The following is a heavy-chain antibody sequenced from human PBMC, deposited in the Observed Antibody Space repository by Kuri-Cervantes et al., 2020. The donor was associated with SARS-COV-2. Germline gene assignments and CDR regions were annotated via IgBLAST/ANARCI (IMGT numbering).Heavy chain of an antibody. Sequence: GGSLRLSCAASGFTFSSYGMHWVRQAPGKGLEWVAVIWYDGSNKYYADSVKGRFTISRDNSKNTLYLQMNSLRAEDTAVYYCAKDCSSTSCDDAFDILGQGTMVTVSS. D-gene: IGHD2-2*01. CDR2: IWYDGSNK. J-gene: IGHJ3*02. V-gene: IGHV3-33*06. CDR3: AKDCSSTSCDDAFDI. CDR1: GFTFSSYG.